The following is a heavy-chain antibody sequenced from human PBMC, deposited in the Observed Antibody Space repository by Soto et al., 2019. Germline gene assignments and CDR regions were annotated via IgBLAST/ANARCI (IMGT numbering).Heavy chain of an antibody. Sequence: GGSLRLSCAASGFTFSSYEMNWVRQAPGKGLEWVSYISSSGSTIYYADSVKGRFTIFRDNAKNSLYLQMNSLRAEDTAVYYCASEGYCSSTSCYTSYYYGMDVWGQGTTVTVSS. CDR1: GFTFSSYE. CDR3: ASEGYCSSTSCYTSYYYGMDV. V-gene: IGHV3-48*03. D-gene: IGHD2-2*02. J-gene: IGHJ6*02. CDR2: ISSSGSTI.